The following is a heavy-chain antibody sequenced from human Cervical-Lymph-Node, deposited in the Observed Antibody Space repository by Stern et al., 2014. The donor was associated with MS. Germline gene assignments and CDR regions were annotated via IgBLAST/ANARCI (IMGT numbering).Heavy chain of an antibody. D-gene: IGHD1-26*01. J-gene: IGHJ6*02. Sequence: EEQLVQSGGGLVKPGGSLRLSCAASGFTFRNAWMTWIRQAPGKGLEWVGRIKSKTGGGTTDYAAPVKGRFTISRDDSKNTLYLQMNSLKTEDTAVYYCTTLDRSYPYYYYGMDVWGQGTTVTVSS. V-gene: IGHV3-15*01. CDR1: GFTFRNAW. CDR2: IKSKTGGGTT. CDR3: TTLDRSYPYYYYGMDV.